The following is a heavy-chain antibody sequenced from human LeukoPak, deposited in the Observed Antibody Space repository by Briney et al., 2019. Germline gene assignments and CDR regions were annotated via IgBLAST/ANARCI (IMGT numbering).Heavy chain of an antibody. V-gene: IGHV1-46*01. CDR3: AREGWYSSSWYNC. CDR2: INPSDGST. D-gene: IGHD6-13*01. J-gene: IGHJ4*02. Sequence: ASVKVSCKASGYTFTTYYIHWVRQAPGQGLEWMGIINPSDGSTSYAQKFQGRVTMTRDTSTSTVYMELSSLRSDDTAVYYCAREGWYSSSWYNCWGQGTLVTVSS. CDR1: GYTFTTYY.